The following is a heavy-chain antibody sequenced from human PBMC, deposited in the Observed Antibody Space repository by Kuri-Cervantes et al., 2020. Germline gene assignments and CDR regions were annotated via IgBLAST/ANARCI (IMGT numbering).Heavy chain of an antibody. V-gene: IGHV3-30*04. CDR1: SFTFSVDA. J-gene: IGHJ4*02. D-gene: IGHD6-13*01. Sequence: GGSLRLSCAASSFTFSVDAMHWVRQAPGKGLEWVAFISHDGRILHYADSVKGRITISRDNSKNTLYLQMNSLRAEDTAVYYCAKGVYSSSFLHKVHWGQGTLVTVSS. CDR2: ISHDGRIL. CDR3: AKGVYSSSFLHKVH.